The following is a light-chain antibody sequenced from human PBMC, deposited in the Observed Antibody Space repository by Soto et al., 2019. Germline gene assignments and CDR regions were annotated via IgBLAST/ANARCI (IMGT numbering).Light chain of an antibody. CDR2: EAS. CDR3: QQSNDWRSIT. Sequence: MVMTQSPATLTVSPGERATLSCRASQSVGGNLAWYQQRPGQAPSLLLFEASTRATGSPARFSSSGGGAEFSPIISSLQSEDFAVYYCQQSNDWRSITFGQGTRLEIK. J-gene: IGKJ5*01. CDR1: QSVGGN. V-gene: IGKV3-15*01.